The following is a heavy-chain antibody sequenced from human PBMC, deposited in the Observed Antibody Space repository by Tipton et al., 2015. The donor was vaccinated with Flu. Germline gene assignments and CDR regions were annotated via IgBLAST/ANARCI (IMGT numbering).Heavy chain of an antibody. CDR1: GDSIGSEYY. V-gene: IGHV4-38-2*02. CDR3: ARDPSLGMPDYFDY. J-gene: IGHJ4*02. Sequence: TLSLTCSVSGDSIGSEYYWAWIRQPPGKGLEWIGNIHRTGTTYYNLSLKSRVTISVDRSKNQFTLTVRSVTAADTAVYFCARDPSLGMPDYFDYWGQGTLVTASS. D-gene: IGHD2-2*01. CDR2: IHRTGTT.